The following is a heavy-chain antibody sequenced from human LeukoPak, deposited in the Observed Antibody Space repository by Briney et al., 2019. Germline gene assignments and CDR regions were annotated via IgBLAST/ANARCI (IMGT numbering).Heavy chain of an antibody. CDR3: VGQLLRAV. D-gene: IGHD2-2*01. CDR2: IKGDGSVQ. J-gene: IGHJ6*04. Sequence: GGSLRLSCTASGFPFSVYWISWVRQAPGKGLGWVANIKGDGSVQDYADSVRGRFTISRDNAKNSVFLQMNSLRVDDTAVYYCVGQLLRAVWGKGTTVTVSS. V-gene: IGHV3-7*01. CDR1: GFPFSVYW.